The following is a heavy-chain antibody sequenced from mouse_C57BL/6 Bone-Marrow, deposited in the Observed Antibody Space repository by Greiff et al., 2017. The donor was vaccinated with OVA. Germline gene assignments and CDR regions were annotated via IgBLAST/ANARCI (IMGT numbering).Heavy chain of an antibody. CDR3: AREDYDYADY. D-gene: IGHD2-4*01. V-gene: IGHV1-64*01. CDR2: IHPNSGST. Sequence: VQLQQSGAELVKPGASVKLSCKASGYTFTSYWMHWVKQRPGQGLEWIGMIHPNSGSTNYNEKFKSKATMTVDKSSSTAYIQLSSLTSEDSAVYYCAREDYDYADYWGQGTTLTVSS. CDR1: GYTFTSYW. J-gene: IGHJ2*01.